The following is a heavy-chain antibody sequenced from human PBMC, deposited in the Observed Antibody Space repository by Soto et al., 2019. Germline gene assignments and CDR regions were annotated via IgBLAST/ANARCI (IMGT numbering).Heavy chain of an antibody. D-gene: IGHD2-8*01. Sequence: GSLRLSCAASGFTFSSYGMSWGRQAPGKGLEWVSAVSDTGDNTYYADSVKGRFTISRDNSHNTLYLQMNSLRADDTAVYYCAKKISFCTNGCCHMGQHYFFLDVWGQGTAVTVSS. CDR1: GFTFSSYG. V-gene: IGHV3-23*01. CDR2: VSDTGDNT. CDR3: AKKISFCTNGCCHMGQHYFFLDV. J-gene: IGHJ6*03.